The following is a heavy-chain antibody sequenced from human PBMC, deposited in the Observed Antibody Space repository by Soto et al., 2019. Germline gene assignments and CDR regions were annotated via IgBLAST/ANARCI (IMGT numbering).Heavy chain of an antibody. CDR2: ISSSSSYI. D-gene: IGHD5-18*01. V-gene: IGHV3-21*01. Sequence: PVGSLRLSCAASGFTFSSYSMNWVRQAPGKGLEWVSSISSSSSYIYYADSVKGRFTISRDNAKNSLYLQMNSLRAEDTAVYYCARTGHSYAIWDAFDIWGQGTMVTVSS. CDR1: GFTFSSYS. CDR3: ARTGHSYAIWDAFDI. J-gene: IGHJ3*02.